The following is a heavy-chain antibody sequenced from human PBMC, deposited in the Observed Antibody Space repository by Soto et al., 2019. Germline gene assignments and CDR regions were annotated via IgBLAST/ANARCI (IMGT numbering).Heavy chain of an antibody. J-gene: IGHJ6*03. V-gene: IGHV4-34*01. CDR3: AREFQVVVVAATGGTRWYYYYMDV. D-gene: IGHD2-15*01. Sequence: SETLSLTCAVYGGSFSGYYWSWIRQPPGKGLEWIGEINHSGSTNYNPSLKSRVTISVDTSKNQFSLKLSSVTAADTAVYYCAREFQVVVVAATGGTRWYYYYMDVWGKGTTVTVSS. CDR1: GGSFSGYY. CDR2: INHSGST.